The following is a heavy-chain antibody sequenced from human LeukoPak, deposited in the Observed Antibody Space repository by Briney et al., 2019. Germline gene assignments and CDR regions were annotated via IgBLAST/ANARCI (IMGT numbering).Heavy chain of an antibody. J-gene: IGHJ4*02. V-gene: IGHV4-39*07. Sequence: GSLRLSCAASGFTVSSNYMSWVRQPPGKGLEWIGSLYYSGNTHYSPSLRSRLTISIDTSKNQFSLKLSSVTAADTAVYYCAKYGFSYCSGISCIPHWGQGTLVTVSS. CDR2: LYYSGNT. CDR1: GFTVSSNY. CDR3: AKYGFSYCSGISCIPH. D-gene: IGHD2-2*01.